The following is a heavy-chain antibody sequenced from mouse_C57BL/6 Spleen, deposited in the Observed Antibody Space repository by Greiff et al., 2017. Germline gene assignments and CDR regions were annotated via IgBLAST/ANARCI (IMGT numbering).Heavy chain of an antibody. CDR1: GYSFTDYN. D-gene: IGHD1-1*01. J-gene: IGHJ1*03. V-gene: IGHV1-39*01. CDR2: INPNYGTT. Sequence: VQLQQSGPELVKPGASVKISCKASGYSFTDYNMNWVKQSNGKSLEWIGVINPNYGTTSYNQKFKGKATLTVDQSSSTAYMQINSLTSEDAAVYYCARGYGSSALYYDVWGTGATVTVSS. CDR3: ARGYGSSALYYDV.